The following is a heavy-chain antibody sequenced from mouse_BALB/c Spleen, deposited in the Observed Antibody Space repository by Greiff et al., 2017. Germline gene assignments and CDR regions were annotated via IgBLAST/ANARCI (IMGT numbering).Heavy chain of an antibody. CDR1: GDSITSGY. V-gene: IGHV3-8*02. CDR2: ISYSGST. CDR3: ARSGAGSSGYVAWFAY. D-gene: IGHD3-1*01. J-gene: IGHJ3*01. Sequence: EVKVEESGPSLVKPSQTLSLTCSVTGDSITSGYWNWIRKFPGNKLEYMGYISYSGSTYYNPSLKSRISITRDTSKNQYYLQLNSVTTEDTATYYCARSGAGSSGYVAWFAYWGQGTLVTVSA.